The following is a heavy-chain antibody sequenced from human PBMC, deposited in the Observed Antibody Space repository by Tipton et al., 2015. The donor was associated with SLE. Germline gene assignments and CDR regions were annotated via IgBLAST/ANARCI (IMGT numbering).Heavy chain of an antibody. V-gene: IGHV3-74*01. J-gene: IGHJ6*02. D-gene: IGHD3-10*01. CDR1: GFTLSSYW. CDR2: LNSDGSSR. Sequence: SLRLSCAASGFTLSSYWMHWVRQAPGKGLVWVSHLNSDGSSRGYGDSVKGRFTISRDNAKNTLYLQMNSLRVEDTAVYYCARDPVRGLRGGMDVWGLGTTVTVSS. CDR3: ARDPVRGLRGGMDV.